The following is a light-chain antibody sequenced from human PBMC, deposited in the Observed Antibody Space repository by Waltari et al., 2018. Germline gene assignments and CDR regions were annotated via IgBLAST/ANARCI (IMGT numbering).Light chain of an antibody. J-gene: IGKJ1*01. CDR2: GAS. CDR1: ENVDTN. V-gene: IGKV3-15*01. CDR3: HQYKNWPPWT. Sequence: EIVVTQSPATLSLSPGERATLSCRASENVDTNTAWYQQKPGQPPRLLISGASTRATDIPPRFSGSGSGTEFTLSISSLQSEDFAVYYCHQYKNWPPWTFGQGTKVEIK.